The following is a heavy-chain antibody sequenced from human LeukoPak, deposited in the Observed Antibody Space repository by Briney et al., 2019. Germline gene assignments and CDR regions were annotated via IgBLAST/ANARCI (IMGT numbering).Heavy chain of an antibody. CDR2: IKQDGSEK. V-gene: IGHV3-7*01. J-gene: IGHJ4*02. CDR3: ARKYCGGGSPHLFAY. CDR1: GFTFSSYW. Sequence: GGSLRLSCAASGFTFSSYWMSWVRQAPGKGLEWVANIKQDGSEKYYVDSVKGRFTISRDNAKNSLYLQMNSLRAEDTAGFYWARKYCGGGSPHLFAYGAQGPLATV. D-gene: IGHD2-15*01.